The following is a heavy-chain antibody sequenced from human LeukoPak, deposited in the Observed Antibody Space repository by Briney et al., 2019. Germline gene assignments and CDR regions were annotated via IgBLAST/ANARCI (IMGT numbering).Heavy chain of an antibody. Sequence: SSETLSLTCTVSGGSISSYYWSWIRQPPGKGLEWIGYIYYSGSTNYNPSLKSRVTISVDTSKNQFSLKLSSVTAADTAVYYCARQATYYDSSIDAFDIWGQGTMVTVSS. D-gene: IGHD3-22*01. J-gene: IGHJ3*02. V-gene: IGHV4-59*01. CDR1: GGSISSYY. CDR2: IYYSGST. CDR3: ARQATYYDSSIDAFDI.